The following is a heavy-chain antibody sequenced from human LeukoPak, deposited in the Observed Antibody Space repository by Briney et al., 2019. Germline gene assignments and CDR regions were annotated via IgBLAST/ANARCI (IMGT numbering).Heavy chain of an antibody. Sequence: RAGGSLRLSCAASGFTFSSYSMNWVRQAPGKGLEWVSSISSSSSYIYYADSVKGRFTISRDNAKNSLYLQMNSLRAEDTAVYYCARARGTTFDYWGQGTLVTVSS. J-gene: IGHJ4*02. CDR2: ISSSSSYI. D-gene: IGHD1-1*01. CDR1: GFTFSSYS. V-gene: IGHV3-21*01. CDR3: ARARGTTFDY.